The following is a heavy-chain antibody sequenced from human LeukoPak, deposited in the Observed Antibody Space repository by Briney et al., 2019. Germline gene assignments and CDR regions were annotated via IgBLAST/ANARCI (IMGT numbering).Heavy chain of an antibody. CDR2: INHSGST. J-gene: IGHJ4*02. V-gene: IGHV4-34*01. CDR1: GGSFSGYY. Sequence: PSETLSLTCAVYGGSFSGYYWSWIRQPPGKGLEWIGEINHSGSTNYNPSLKSRVTISVDTSKNQFSLKLSSVTAADTAVYYCAYATEVGFLDNDYWGQGTLVTVSS. D-gene: IGHD3/OR15-3a*01. CDR3: AYATEVGFLDNDY.